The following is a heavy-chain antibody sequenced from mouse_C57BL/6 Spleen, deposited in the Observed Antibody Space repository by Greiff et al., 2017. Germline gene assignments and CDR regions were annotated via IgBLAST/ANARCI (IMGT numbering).Heavy chain of an antibody. J-gene: IGHJ3*01. CDR2: IYPGDGDT. V-gene: IGHV1-82*01. CDR3: ARAGYGSSYGLAY. D-gene: IGHD1-1*01. Sequence: VQLQQSGPELVKPGASVKISCTASGYAFSSSWMNWVQQRPGKGLEWIGRIYPGDGDTNYNGQFKGKATLTADKSSSTAYMQLSGLRSEDSAVYFCARAGYGSSYGLAYWGQGTLVTVSA. CDR1: GYAFSSSW.